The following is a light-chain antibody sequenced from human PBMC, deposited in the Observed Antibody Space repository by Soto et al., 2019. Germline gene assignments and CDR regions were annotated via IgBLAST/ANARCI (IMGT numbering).Light chain of an antibody. Sequence: DIQMTQSPSSLSASVGDRVTITCRASQSSSNSLNWYQQKPGKAPNLLIYAASSLQSGVPSRFSGSGSGTDFTLTISSLQPEDFATYYCQQSYSTPRTFGQGTKLEIK. V-gene: IGKV1-39*01. CDR2: AAS. J-gene: IGKJ2*01. CDR1: QSSSNS. CDR3: QQSYSTPRT.